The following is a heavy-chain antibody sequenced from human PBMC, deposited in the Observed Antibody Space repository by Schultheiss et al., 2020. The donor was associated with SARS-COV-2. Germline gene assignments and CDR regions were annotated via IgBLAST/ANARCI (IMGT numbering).Heavy chain of an antibody. V-gene: IGHV4-4*02. D-gene: IGHD2-15*01. CDR3: ARVGCSGGSCYSSYYYYGMDV. Sequence: SETLSLTCAVSGGSISSSNWWSWVRQPPGKGLEWIGEIYHSGSTNYNPSLKSRVTISVDTSKNQFSLKLSSVTAADTAVYYCARVGCSGGSCYSSYYYYGMDVWGQGTTVTVSS. J-gene: IGHJ6*02. CDR1: GGSISSSNW. CDR2: IYHSGST.